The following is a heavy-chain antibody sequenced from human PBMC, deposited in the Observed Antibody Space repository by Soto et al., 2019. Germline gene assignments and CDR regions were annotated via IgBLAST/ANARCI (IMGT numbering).Heavy chain of an antibody. Sequence: SETLSLTCTVSGGSISSGDYYWSWIRQSPGKGLEWIGYIYYSGSTYYNPSLKSLFTISVDTSKNQFSLKLSSVTAADTAVYYCARVDYYDSSGQYCFDYWGQGALVTVSS. CDR2: IYYSGST. D-gene: IGHD3-22*01. CDR1: GGSISSGDYY. CDR3: ARVDYYDSSGQYCFDY. V-gene: IGHV4-30-4*01. J-gene: IGHJ4*02.